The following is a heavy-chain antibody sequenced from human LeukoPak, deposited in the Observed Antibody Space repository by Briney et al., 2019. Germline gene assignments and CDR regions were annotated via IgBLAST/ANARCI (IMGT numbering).Heavy chain of an antibody. Sequence: SETLSVTCTVSGGSIRYYYWSWIRQSPGKGLEWIGYIYYNGSTNYNPSLKSRVTISVDMSKNQFSLKMSSVTAADTAVYYCARKGGLFDYWGQGRLVTVSS. CDR3: ARKGGLFDY. CDR1: GGSIRYYY. V-gene: IGHV4-59*01. J-gene: IGHJ4*02. CDR2: IYYNGST. D-gene: IGHD2-15*01.